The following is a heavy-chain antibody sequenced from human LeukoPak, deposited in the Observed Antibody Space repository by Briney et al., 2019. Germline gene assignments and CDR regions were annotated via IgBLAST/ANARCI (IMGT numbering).Heavy chain of an antibody. J-gene: IGHJ4*02. Sequence: SETLSLTCTVSGDSISSSSYYWGWIRQPPGKGLEWIGSIYYSKNTYYNPSLKSRVTISADTSKNQFSLTLGSVSATDTAVYYCVSPRGFSYGYFDYWGKGTLVTVSS. CDR1: GDSISSSSYY. CDR3: VSPRGFSYGYFDY. CDR2: IYYSKNT. V-gene: IGHV4-39*01. D-gene: IGHD5-18*01.